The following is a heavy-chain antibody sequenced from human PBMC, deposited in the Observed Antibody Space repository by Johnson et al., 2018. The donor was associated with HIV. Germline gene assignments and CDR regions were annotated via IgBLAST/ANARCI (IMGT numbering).Heavy chain of an antibody. D-gene: IGHD6-13*01. V-gene: IGHV3-33*01. CDR3: ARVGGSIWSDAFDI. J-gene: IGHJ3*02. CDR2: IWYDGSNK. CDR1: GFTFSSYG. Sequence: QVQLVESGGGVVQPGRFLRLSCAASGFTFSSYGMHWVRQAPGKGLEWVAVIWYDGSNKYYADSVKGRFTIYRDNAKNTLYLQMNSLRAEDTAVYYCARVGGSIWSDAFDIWGQGTMVTVSS.